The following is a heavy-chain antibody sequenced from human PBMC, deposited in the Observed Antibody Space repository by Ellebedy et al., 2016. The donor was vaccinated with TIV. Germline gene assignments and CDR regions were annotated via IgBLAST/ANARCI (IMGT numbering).Heavy chain of an antibody. CDR1: GFTFSSYW. D-gene: IGHD2-15*01. Sequence: GESLKISCAASGFTFSSYWMSWVRQAPGKGLEWVANIKQDGSKRFYVDSVKGRFTISRDNAKNSLYLQMNSLRAEDTAVYYCATGARSEGGYWGQGTLVTVSS. J-gene: IGHJ4*02. CDR3: ATGARSEGGY. CDR2: IKQDGSKR. V-gene: IGHV3-7*01.